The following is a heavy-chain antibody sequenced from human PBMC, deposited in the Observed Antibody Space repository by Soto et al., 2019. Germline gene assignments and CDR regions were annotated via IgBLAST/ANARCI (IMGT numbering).Heavy chain of an antibody. CDR3: ARALLYGSGSPGAGSVKRYCYYGMDV. J-gene: IGHJ6*02. V-gene: IGHV3-33*01. D-gene: IGHD3-10*01. Sequence: QVQLVESGGGVVQPGRSLRLSCAASGFTFSSYGMHWVRKAPGKGLEWVAVIWYDGSNKYYADSVKGRFTISRDNSKNTLYLQMNSLRAEDTAVYYCARALLYGSGSPGAGSVKRYCYYGMDVWGQGTTVTVSS. CDR2: IWYDGSNK. CDR1: GFTFSSYG.